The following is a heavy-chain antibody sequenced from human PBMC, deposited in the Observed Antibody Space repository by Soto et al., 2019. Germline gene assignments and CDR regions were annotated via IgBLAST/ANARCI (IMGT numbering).Heavy chain of an antibody. CDR3: ASITRVRVV. CDR1: GGSISSGGYY. CDR2: IYYSGSN. V-gene: IGHV4-31*03. Sequence: QVQLQESGPGLVKPSQTLSLTCTVSGGSISSGGYYWSWIRQHPGKGLEWIGYIYYSGSNYYNPSLKRRVTISVDTTKNTLTLKLSYMTAADTAVDYCASITRVRVVWGQQTTVTVSS. J-gene: IGHJ6*02. D-gene: IGHD3-10*01.